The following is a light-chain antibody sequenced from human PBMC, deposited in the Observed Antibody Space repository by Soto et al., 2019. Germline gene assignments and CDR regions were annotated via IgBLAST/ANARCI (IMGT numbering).Light chain of an antibody. CDR2: DAS. J-gene: IGKJ3*01. Sequence: EIVLTQSPATLSLSPGDRATVSCRASQSVDWYVAWYQHKPGKAPRLLIYDASTRATGIPDRFSGSGSGTDFTPTISSLVPEEFAGYYCQQRSNWLPITFGPGTKVDMK. CDR3: QQRSNWLPIT. CDR1: QSVDWY. V-gene: IGKV3-11*01.